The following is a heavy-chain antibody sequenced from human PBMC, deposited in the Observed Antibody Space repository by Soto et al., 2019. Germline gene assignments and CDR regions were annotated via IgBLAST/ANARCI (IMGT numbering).Heavy chain of an antibody. CDR2: IYPGDSET. CDR3: ARQGEYCSGDNCFTDF. D-gene: IGHD2-15*01. CDR1: GYTFTTSW. Sequence: PRESLKISCQGSGYTFTTSWIALVRQKSGKGLEWMGFIYPGDSETRYNPSFQGQVTISADRSINTAYLQWSALKASDTAIYFCARQGEYCSGDNCFTDFWGQGTLVTVSS. J-gene: IGHJ4*02. V-gene: IGHV5-51*01.